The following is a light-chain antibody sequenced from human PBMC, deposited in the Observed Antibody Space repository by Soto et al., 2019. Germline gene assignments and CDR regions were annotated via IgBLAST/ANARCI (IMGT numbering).Light chain of an antibody. J-gene: IGLJ2*01. CDR3: GADRGSGSNYV. CDR2: VGTGGIVE. Sequence: QSVLTQPPSASASLGAAVTLTCTLSSGYSTYKVDGYQQRPGKGPQYVMRVGTGGIVESKGDYIPDRFSVLGSGLNRYLTINNIPEEDEGDYHCGADRGSGSNYVFGGGTKLTVL. CDR1: SGYSTYK. V-gene: IGLV9-49*01.